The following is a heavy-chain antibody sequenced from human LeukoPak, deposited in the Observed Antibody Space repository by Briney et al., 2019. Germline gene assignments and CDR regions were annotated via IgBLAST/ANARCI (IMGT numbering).Heavy chain of an antibody. D-gene: IGHD2-2*01. CDR3: ARGRRYCSSTSCYLFDY. J-gene: IGHJ4*02. Sequence: PSETLSLTCTVSGGSISSYYWSWIRQPPGKGLEWIGEINHSGSTNYNPSLKSRVTISVDTSKNQFSLKLSSVTAVDTAVYYCARGRRYCSSTSCYLFDYWGQGTLVTVSS. CDR2: INHSGST. CDR1: GGSISSYY. V-gene: IGHV4-34*01.